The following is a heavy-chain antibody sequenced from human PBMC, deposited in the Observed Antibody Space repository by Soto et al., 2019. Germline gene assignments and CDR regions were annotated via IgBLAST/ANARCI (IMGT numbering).Heavy chain of an antibody. V-gene: IGHV4-30-4*01. J-gene: IGHJ6*02. CDR2: IYYSGST. D-gene: IGHD3-10*01. Sequence: PSETLSLTRTVSGGSISSGDYYWSWIRQPPGKGLEWIGYIYYSGSTYYNPSLKSRVTISVDTSKNQFSLKLSSVTAADTAVYYCASLSMVRGVLYGMDVWGQGTTVTVSS. CDR1: GGSISSGDYY. CDR3: ASLSMVRGVLYGMDV.